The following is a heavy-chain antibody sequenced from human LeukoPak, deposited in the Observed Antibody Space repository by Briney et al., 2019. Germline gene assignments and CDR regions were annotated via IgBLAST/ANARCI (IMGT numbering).Heavy chain of an antibody. Sequence: SQTLSLTCTVAGGSISSYYGSWIRQPPGKGLEWIGYIYYTRSTPYNPSLKSRVTISVDTSKNQFSLKLSSVTAADTAVYYCARAVKRITMVRGGYGMDVWGQGTTVTVSS. CDR3: ARAVKRITMVRGGYGMDV. V-gene: IGHV4-59*01. J-gene: IGHJ6*02. CDR1: GGSISSYY. D-gene: IGHD3-10*01. CDR2: IYYTRST.